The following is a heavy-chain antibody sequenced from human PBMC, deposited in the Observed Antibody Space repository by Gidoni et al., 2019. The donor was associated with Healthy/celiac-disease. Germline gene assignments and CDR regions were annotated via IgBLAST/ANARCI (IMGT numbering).Heavy chain of an antibody. Sequence: QLQLQESGSGLVKPSQTLSLTCAVSGGSIRSGGYSWSWIRQPPGKGLEWIGYIYHSGSTYYNPSLKSRVTISVDRSKNQFSLKLSSVTAADTAVYYCARGLLVEESYPSWFDPWGQGTLVTVSS. V-gene: IGHV4-30-2*01. J-gene: IGHJ5*02. CDR1: GGSIRSGGYS. CDR3: ARGLLVEESYPSWFDP. CDR2: IYHSGST. D-gene: IGHD2-21*01.